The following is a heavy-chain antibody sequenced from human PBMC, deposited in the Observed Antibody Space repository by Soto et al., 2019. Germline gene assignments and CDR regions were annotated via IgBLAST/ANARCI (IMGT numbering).Heavy chain of an antibody. Sequence: QVQLVQSGAEVKKPGASVQVSCKASGYTFTRSGISWVRQAPGQGLEWMGWISTYNGDTNYAQTFQGRVTMTTDTPTSTGYMELRSLRSDDTAVYYCAREGVAAYYYYGMDVWGQGTPVTVSS. CDR3: AREGVAAYYYYGMDV. J-gene: IGHJ6*02. D-gene: IGHD5-12*01. CDR2: ISTYNGDT. V-gene: IGHV1-18*01. CDR1: GYTFTRSG.